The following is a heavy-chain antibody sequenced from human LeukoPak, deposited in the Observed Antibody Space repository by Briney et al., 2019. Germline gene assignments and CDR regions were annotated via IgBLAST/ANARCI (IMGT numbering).Heavy chain of an antibody. V-gene: IGHV3-30*02. Sequence: PGGSLRLSCAASGFTFSSYGMHWVRQAPGKGLEWVAFIRYDGSNKYYADSVKGRFTISRDNSKNTLYLQMNSLRAQDTPVHYCANESKIAVVTALDYWGQGTLVTVSS. D-gene: IGHD2-21*02. CDR1: GFTFSSYG. J-gene: IGHJ4*02. CDR2: IRYDGSNK. CDR3: ANESKIAVVTALDY.